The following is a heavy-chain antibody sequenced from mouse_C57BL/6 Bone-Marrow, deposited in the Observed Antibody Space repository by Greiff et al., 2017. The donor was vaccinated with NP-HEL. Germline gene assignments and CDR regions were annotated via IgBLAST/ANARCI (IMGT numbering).Heavy chain of an antibody. CDR3: ARTLCPIYWYFDV. V-gene: IGHV14-3*01. CDR1: GFNIKNTY. Sequence: VQLKQSVAELVRPGASVKLSCTASGFNIKNTYMHWVKQRPEQGLEWIGRIDPANGNTKYAPKFQGKATITADTSSNTAYLQLSSLTSEDTAIYYWARTLCPIYWYFDVWGTGTTVTVSS. CDR2: IDPANGNT. D-gene: IGHD6-1*01. J-gene: IGHJ1*03.